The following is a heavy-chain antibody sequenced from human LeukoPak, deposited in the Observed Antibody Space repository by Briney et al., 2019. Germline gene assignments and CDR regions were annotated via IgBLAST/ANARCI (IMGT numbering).Heavy chain of an antibody. Sequence: SETLSLTCAVYGGSFSGYYWSWIRQPPGKGLEWIGEINHSGSTNYNLSLKSRVTISVDTSKNQFSLKLSSVTAEDTAVYYCARGPFPSNYYGSGPESKYFDYWGQGTLVTVSS. J-gene: IGHJ4*02. CDR2: INHSGST. CDR3: ARGPFPSNYYGSGPESKYFDY. CDR1: GGSFSGYY. D-gene: IGHD3-10*01. V-gene: IGHV4-34*01.